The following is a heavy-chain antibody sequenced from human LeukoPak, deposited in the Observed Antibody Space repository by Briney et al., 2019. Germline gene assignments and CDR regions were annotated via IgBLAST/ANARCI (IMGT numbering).Heavy chain of an antibody. D-gene: IGHD3-10*01. V-gene: IGHV4-30-2*01. CDR2: IYHSGST. CDR3: ARGTYGSGSYYPPSFDY. CDR1: GGSISSGGYS. Sequence: SQTLSLTCVVSGGSISSGGYSWSWIRQPPGKGLEWIGYIYHSGSTYYNPSLKSRVTISVDRSKNQFSLKLSSVTAADTAVYYCARGTYGSGSYYPPSFDYWGQGTLVTVSS. J-gene: IGHJ4*02.